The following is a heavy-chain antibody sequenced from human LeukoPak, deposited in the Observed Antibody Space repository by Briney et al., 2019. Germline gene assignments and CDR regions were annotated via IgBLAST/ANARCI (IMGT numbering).Heavy chain of an antibody. J-gene: IGHJ3*02. CDR1: GFTFSNYA. V-gene: IGHV3-21*01. D-gene: IGHD3-16*01. Sequence: GGSLRLSCAASGFTFSNYAMSWVRQAPGKGLEWVSSISSSSTYIYYADSVRGRVTFSRDNAKNSLYLQMNSLRAEDTAVYYCARLRRPYYDYIWGSRGDSFDIWGQGTMVTVSS. CDR2: ISSSSTYI. CDR3: ARLRRPYYDYIWGSRGDSFDI.